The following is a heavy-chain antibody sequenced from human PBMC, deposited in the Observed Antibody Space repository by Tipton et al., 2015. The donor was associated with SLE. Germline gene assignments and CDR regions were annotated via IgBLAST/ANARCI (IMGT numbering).Heavy chain of an antibody. CDR2: ISASSNTI. CDR3: ARVSGLGNYAHADS. D-gene: IGHD3-16*01. CDR1: GFTFNSHS. Sequence: SLRLSCAGSGFTFNSHSMNWVRQAPGKGLEWVSYISASSNTIYYADSVKGRFTISRDNAKNSLYLQMNSLRVEDTAVYYCARVSGLGNYAHADSWGQGTLITVSS. V-gene: IGHV3-48*04. J-gene: IGHJ4*02.